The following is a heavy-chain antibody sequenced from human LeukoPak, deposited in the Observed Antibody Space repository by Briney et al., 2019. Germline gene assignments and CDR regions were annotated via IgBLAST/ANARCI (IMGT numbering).Heavy chain of an antibody. CDR3: ARGGGGNSDFLTTYTGASLSFGY. V-gene: IGHV3-23*01. J-gene: IGHJ4*02. Sequence: GGSLRLSCVASGFTLSSYAMSWVRQAPGKGLQWVSSLGISGDYTLYAGSVKGRFTISRDSSKNTLYLQMNSLGAEDTAVYYCARGGGGNSDFLTTYTGASLSFGYWGRGALVTVSS. CDR2: LGISGDYT. CDR1: GFTLSSYA. D-gene: IGHD3-9*01.